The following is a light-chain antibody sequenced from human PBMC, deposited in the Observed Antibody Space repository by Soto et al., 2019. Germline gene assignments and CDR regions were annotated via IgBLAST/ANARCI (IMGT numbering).Light chain of an antibody. CDR3: QVRDVGPS. J-gene: IGKJ1*01. CDR2: YAS. Sequence: IVLTQSPVTLALSPGESAVLSCRASQSVSTSLAWYQHKPGQAPRRVIYYASKRAPGIPARFTGSGSGTDFTITISSLEPEDIAVYYCQVRDVGPSFGQGTKVEIK. CDR1: QSVSTS. V-gene: IGKV3-11*01.